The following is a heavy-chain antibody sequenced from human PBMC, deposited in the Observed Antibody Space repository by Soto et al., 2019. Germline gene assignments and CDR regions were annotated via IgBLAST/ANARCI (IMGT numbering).Heavy chain of an antibody. D-gene: IGHD1-1*01. V-gene: IGHV4-31*03. J-gene: IGHJ4*02. CDR3: ASGHDAYKVRY. CDR1: GGSISRGVDVSY. Sequence: QVQLQESGPGLVKPSQTLSLICIVSGGSISRGVDVSYWTWIRQHPGKGLEWIGYIYYTGTTYYNPALKSRPTISMDTSENHFSLELTSVTAADTAIYFCASGHDAYKVRYWGQGTLVTVSS. CDR2: IYYTGTT.